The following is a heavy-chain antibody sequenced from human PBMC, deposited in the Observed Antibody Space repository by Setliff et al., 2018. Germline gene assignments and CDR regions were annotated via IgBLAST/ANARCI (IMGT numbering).Heavy chain of an antibody. CDR3: ARAGPTVTFFRVLVISWWDP. CDR1: GDSISSGSYY. D-gene: IGHD3-3*01. CDR2: FHTGGST. V-gene: IGHV4-61*09. Sequence: SETMSLTCTVSGDSISSGSYYWTWIRQPAGKGLEWIGHFHTGGSTNYNRSLRSRVSISVDTSKNQFSLKLSSVTAADTATYYCARAGPTVTFFRVLVISWWDPWGQGSLGTVSS. J-gene: IGHJ5*02.